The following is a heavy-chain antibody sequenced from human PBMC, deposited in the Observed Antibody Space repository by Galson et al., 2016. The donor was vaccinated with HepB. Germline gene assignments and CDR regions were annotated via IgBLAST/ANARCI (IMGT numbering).Heavy chain of an antibody. CDR2: LRPDGGGE. Sequence: SLRLSCAVSGFRFSDYMVTWVRQAPGKGLEWVANLRPDGGGESYLSSVEGRFTISRDNAKNSLSLQLNNVRAEDTAVYYCARDNGYKIDLWGRGTLVTVSS. D-gene: IGHD5-24*01. J-gene: IGHJ4*02. CDR1: GFRFSDYM. V-gene: IGHV3-7*01. CDR3: ARDNGYKIDL.